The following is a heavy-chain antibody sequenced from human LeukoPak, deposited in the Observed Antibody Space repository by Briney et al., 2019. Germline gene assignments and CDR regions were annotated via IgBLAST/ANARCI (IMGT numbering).Heavy chain of an antibody. D-gene: IGHD3-16*01. V-gene: IGHV1-69*01. CDR1: GGTLSSYA. CDR3: ARAPNPLGGWTGEYYFDY. CDR2: IIPIFGTA. Sequence: SVNLSCKVSGGTLSSYAISWVRHAPGQGLEWMGGIIPIFGTANYAQKFQGRVTITADESTSTAYMELSSLRSEDTAVYYCARAPNPLGGWTGEYYFDYWGQGTLVTVSS. J-gene: IGHJ4*02.